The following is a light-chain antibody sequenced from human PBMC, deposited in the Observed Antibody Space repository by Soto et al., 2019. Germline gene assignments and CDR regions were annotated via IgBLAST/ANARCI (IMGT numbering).Light chain of an antibody. CDR1: QSISSY. J-gene: IGKJ1*01. V-gene: IGKV1-39*01. CDR2: AAS. CDR3: QQLNSYPRT. Sequence: DIQVTQSPSTLSASVGDRVTITCRASQSISSYLNWYQQKPGKAPKLLIYAASSLQSGVPSRFSGSGSGTDFTLTISSLQPEDFATYYCQQLNSYPRTFGQGTKVDTK.